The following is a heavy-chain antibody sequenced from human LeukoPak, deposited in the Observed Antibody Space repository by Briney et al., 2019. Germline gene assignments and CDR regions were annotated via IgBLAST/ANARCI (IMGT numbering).Heavy chain of an antibody. CDR3: ARCGYGNYYYYYMDV. CDR2: MNPNSGNT. V-gene: IGHV1-8*01. J-gene: IGHJ6*03. CDR1: GYTFTSND. Sequence: ASVKVSCKASGYTFTSNDINWVRQATGQGLEWMGWMNPNSGNTGYAQKFQGRVTMTRNTSISTAYMELSSLRSEDTAVYYCARCGYGNYYYYYMDVWGKGTTVTVSS. D-gene: IGHD3-22*01.